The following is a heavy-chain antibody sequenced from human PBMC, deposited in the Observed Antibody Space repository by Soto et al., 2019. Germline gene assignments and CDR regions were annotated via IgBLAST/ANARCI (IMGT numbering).Heavy chain of an antibody. Sequence: ASLKVSCKASGYTFTGYYMHWVRQAPGQGLEWMGWINPNSGGTNYAQKFQGWVTMTRDTSISTAYMELSRLRFDDTAVYYCARAPIQLWSLFDYWGQGTLVTV. CDR2: INPNSGGT. D-gene: IGHD5-18*01. V-gene: IGHV1-2*04. CDR1: GYTFTGYY. J-gene: IGHJ4*02. CDR3: ARAPIQLWSLFDY.